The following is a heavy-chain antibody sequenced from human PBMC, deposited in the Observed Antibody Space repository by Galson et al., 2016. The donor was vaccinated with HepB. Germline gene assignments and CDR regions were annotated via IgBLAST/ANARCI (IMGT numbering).Heavy chain of an antibody. CDR2: IHYSGST. CDR3: ARARIVLGGIEP. CDR1: RGSLSRGDYH. J-gene: IGHJ5*02. V-gene: IGHV4-31*03. D-gene: IGHD2/OR15-2a*01. Sequence: TLSLTCTVSRGSLSRGDYHWSWIRQHPEKGLEWLGYIHYSGSTYYNPSLDSRITISVDTPKNQFSLKLSSVTAADTAIYYCARARIVLGGIEPWGQGTLVTVSS.